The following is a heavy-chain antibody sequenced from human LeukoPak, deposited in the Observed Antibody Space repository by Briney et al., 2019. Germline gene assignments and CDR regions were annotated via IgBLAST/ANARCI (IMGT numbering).Heavy chain of an antibody. V-gene: IGHV3-23*01. D-gene: IGHD3-10*01. CDR2: ISGSGGST. Sequence: GGSLRLSCAASGFTFSSYAMSWVRQAPGKGLEWVSAISGSGGSTYYADSVKGRFTISRDNSKNTLYLQMNSLRAEDTAVYYCARLWFGELLWYFDYWGQGTLVTVSS. CDR1: GFTFSSYA. J-gene: IGHJ4*02. CDR3: ARLWFGELLWYFDY.